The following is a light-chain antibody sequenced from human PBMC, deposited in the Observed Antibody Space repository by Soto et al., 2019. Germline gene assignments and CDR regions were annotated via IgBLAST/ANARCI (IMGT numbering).Light chain of an antibody. V-gene: IGLV1-47*01. J-gene: IGLJ7*01. CDR1: SSNIGSNY. CDR3: ASWGDSLSGAV. Sequence: QSVLTQTPSASGTPGQRVTISCSGSSSNIGSNYVYWYQQLPGTAPKLLIYRSNQRPSGVPDRFSGSKSGTSASLAISGLRSEDEADYYCASWGDSLSGAVFGGGTQLTVL. CDR2: RSN.